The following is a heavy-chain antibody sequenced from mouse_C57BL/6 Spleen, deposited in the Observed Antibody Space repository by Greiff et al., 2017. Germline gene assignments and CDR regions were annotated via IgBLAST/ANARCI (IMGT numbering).Heavy chain of an antibody. CDR2: INPNNGGT. CDR1: GYTFTDYN. Sequence: VQLQQSGPELVKPGASVKIPCKASGYTFTDYNMDWVKQSHGKSLEWIGDINPNNGGTNYNQKFKGKATLTVDKSSSTAYMELRSLTSEDTAVYYCARGGYDYNAMDYWGQGTSVTVSS. D-gene: IGHD2-10*02. CDR3: ARGGYDYNAMDY. J-gene: IGHJ4*01. V-gene: IGHV1-18*01.